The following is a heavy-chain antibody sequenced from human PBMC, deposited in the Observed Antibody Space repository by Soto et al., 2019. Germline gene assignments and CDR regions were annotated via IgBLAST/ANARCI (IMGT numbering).Heavy chain of an antibody. J-gene: IGHJ3*01. V-gene: IGHV1-46*01. D-gene: IGHD1-7*01. CDR3: ARPLIGNTVDL. Sequence: QAQLLQSGAEMKKPGASVKVSCKASGYTFINYVIHWVRQAPGQGLEWIGIVHPSRGTADYAQKFKGRVTLTTDMSTRTVYMDLSNLRSEDTAVYYCARPLIGNTVDLWGQGKTVIVSS. CDR2: VHPSRGTA. CDR1: GYTFINYV.